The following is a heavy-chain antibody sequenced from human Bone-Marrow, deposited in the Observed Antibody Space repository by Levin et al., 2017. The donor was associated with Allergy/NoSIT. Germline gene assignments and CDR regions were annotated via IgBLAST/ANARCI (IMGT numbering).Heavy chain of an antibody. V-gene: IGHV3-30-3*01. CDR3: ARGRSDSGSYYPFDT. CDR1: GFTFSSYA. D-gene: IGHD3-10*01. J-gene: IGHJ5*02. CDR2: ISYDGSNK. Sequence: GESLKISCAASGFTFSSYAMHWVRQAPGKGLEWVAVISYDGSNKYYADSVKGRFTISRDNSKNTLFLQMNSLRAEDTAVYYCARGRSDSGSYYPFDTWGQGTLVTVSS.